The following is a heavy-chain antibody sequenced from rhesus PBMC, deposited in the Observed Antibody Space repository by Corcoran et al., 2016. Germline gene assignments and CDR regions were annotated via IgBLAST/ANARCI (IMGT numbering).Heavy chain of an antibody. Sequence: EVQLVESGGGLVPPGGSLRLSCAASGFTFSDYYMTWVRQAPGKGLEWVSSISRASTDIYSTDSVKGRFTVSRDNAKNSLSLQMNSLKTEDTAVYYCTRGDYNFWTGYSDYFDFWGQGVLVTVSA. CDR3: TRGDYNFWTGYSDYFDF. CDR1: GFTFSDYY. V-gene: IGHV3S16*01. D-gene: IGHD3-3*01. CDR2: ISRASTDI. J-gene: IGHJ4*01.